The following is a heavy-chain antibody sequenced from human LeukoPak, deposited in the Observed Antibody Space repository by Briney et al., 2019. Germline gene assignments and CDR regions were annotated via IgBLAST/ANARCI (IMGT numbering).Heavy chain of an antibody. CDR1: GYTFTSYA. J-gene: IGHJ4*02. CDR3: ARAVSYYNGSGDFDY. Sequence: GASVKVSCKASGYTFTSYAMHWVRQAPGQRLEWMGWINAGNGNTKYSQKFQGRVTITRDTSASTAYMELSSLRSEDTAVYYCARAVSYYNGSGDFDYWGQGTLVTVSS. CDR2: INAGNGNT. D-gene: IGHD3-10*01. V-gene: IGHV1-3*01.